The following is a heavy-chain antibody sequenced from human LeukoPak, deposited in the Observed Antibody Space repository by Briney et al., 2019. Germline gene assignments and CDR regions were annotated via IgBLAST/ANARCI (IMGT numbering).Heavy chain of an antibody. CDR2: IDTIGST. CDR3: ARDYYDSSGYPGLVDY. J-gene: IGHJ4*02. CDR1: CGSISSASYY. Sequence: PSQSLSLIHSVACGSISSASYYWSWIREPAGKGLEWFGRIDTIGSTNYNRSPKTRVTISVARSQNQFSLKLSSVTAADTAVYCCARDYYDSSGYPGLVDYWGGGTVVSVSS. V-gene: IGHV4-61*02. D-gene: IGHD3-22*01.